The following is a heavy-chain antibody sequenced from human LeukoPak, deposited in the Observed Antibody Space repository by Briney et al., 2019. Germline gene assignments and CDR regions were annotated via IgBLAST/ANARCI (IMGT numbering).Heavy chain of an antibody. CDR1: GFTFSSSW. D-gene: IGHD6-19*01. CDR3: ARISTAVPGADY. CDR2: IKQDGSEK. J-gene: IGHJ4*02. Sequence: GGSLRLSCAASGFTFSSSWMSWVRQAPGKVLEWVANIKQDGSEKYYVDSVKGRFTISRDNTKHSLYLQMDSLRAEDTAVYYCARISTAVPGADYWGQGTLVTVSS. V-gene: IGHV3-7*01.